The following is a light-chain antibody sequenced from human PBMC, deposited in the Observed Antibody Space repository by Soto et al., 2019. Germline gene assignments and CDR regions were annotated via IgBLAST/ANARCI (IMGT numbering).Light chain of an antibody. CDR1: ASDVGGYSY. CDR3: CSYAGSYTLV. V-gene: IGLV2-11*01. Sequence: QSALTQPRSVSGSPGQSVTISCTGTASDVGGYSYVSWYQQHPGKVPKLIIYDVSKWPSGVPDRFSGSKSGNTASLTISGLHAEDEGDYYCCSYAGSYTLVFGTGTKLTVL. CDR2: DVS. J-gene: IGLJ1*01.